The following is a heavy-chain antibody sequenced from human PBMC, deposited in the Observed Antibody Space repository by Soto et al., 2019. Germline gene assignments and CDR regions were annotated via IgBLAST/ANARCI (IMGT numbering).Heavy chain of an antibody. D-gene: IGHD2-15*01. CDR2: ISGSGGST. Sequence: HPGGSLRLSCAASGFTFSSYAMSWVRQAPGKGLEWVSAISGSGGSTYYADSVKGRFTISRDNSKNTLYLQMNSLRAEDTAVYYCSKDLYCSGGSCYLYAFDIWGQGTMVTVSS. J-gene: IGHJ3*02. V-gene: IGHV3-23*01. CDR1: GFTFSSYA. CDR3: SKDLYCSGGSCYLYAFDI.